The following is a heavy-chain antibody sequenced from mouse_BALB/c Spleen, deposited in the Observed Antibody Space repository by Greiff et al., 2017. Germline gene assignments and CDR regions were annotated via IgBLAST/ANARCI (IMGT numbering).Heavy chain of an antibody. V-gene: IGHV5-6-5*01. CDR3: ARDLLSYFDY. CDR2: ISSGGST. CDR1: GFTFSSYA. Sequence: EVKLVESGGGLVKPGGSLKLSCAASGFTFSSYAMSWVRQTPEKRLEWVASISSGGSTYYPDSVKGRFTISRDNARNILYLQMSSLRSEDTAMYYCARDLLSYFDYWGQGTTLTVSS. J-gene: IGHJ2*01. D-gene: IGHD6-1*01.